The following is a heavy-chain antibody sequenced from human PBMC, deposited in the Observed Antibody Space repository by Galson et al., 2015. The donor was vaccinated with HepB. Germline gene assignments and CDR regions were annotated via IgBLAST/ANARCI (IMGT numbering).Heavy chain of an antibody. CDR2: ISTYYGKT. D-gene: IGHD3-3*01. Sequence: SVKVSCKVSGYTFTDYGITWVRQAPGQGLEWMGWISTYYGKTNYAEKFQDRVTITADKSTGTAFMELSSLRSEDTAVYYCARADDFWSGYRDAGTSRWFDSWGQGTLVIVSS. CDR3: ARADDFWSGYRDAGTSRWFDS. V-gene: IGHV1-18*01. J-gene: IGHJ5*01. CDR1: GYTFTDYG.